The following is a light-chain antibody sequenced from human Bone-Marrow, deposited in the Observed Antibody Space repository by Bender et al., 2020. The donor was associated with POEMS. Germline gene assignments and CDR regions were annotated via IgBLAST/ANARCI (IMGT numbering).Light chain of an antibody. CDR1: GSDVGGYNY. CDR2: DVT. CDR3: QSYDSSLSGSV. Sequence: QSALTQPRSVSGSPGQSVTISCTGSGSDVGGYNYVSWYHQPPGTAPKLIIYDVTEWPSGVPHRFSGSKSGNAASLTISGLQTEDEGDYYCQSYDSSLSGSVFGGGTKLTV. J-gene: IGLJ3*02. V-gene: IGLV2-11*01.